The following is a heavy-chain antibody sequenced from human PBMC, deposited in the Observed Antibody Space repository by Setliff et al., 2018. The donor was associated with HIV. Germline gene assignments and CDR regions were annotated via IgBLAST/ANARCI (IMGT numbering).Heavy chain of an antibody. CDR3: ARDYAYDILTGYYSPPDAFDI. J-gene: IGHJ3*02. D-gene: IGHD3-9*01. CDR2: ISAYNGNT. Sequence: ASVKVSCKTSGYDFRRYGIAWVRQAPGQGLEWMGWISAYNGNTNYAQKLQGRVTMTTDTSTSTAYMELRSLRSDDTAVYYCARDYAYDILTGYYSPPDAFDIWGQGTMVTVSS. V-gene: IGHV1-18*01. CDR1: GYDFRRYG.